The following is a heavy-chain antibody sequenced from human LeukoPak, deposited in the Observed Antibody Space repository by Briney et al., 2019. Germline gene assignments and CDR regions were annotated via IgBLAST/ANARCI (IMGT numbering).Heavy chain of an antibody. CDR3: AKAGYCSTTGCPDYYYMDV. Sequence: PGGSLRLSCAASRFTFSSDGMHWGRQAPGKGLEWVAFIRYDGSNKFYADSVKGRFTFSRDNSKNTLYLQMNSLRTEDSDMYYCAKAGYCSTTGCPDYYYMDVWGKGTTVTVSS. J-gene: IGHJ6*03. CDR2: IRYDGSNK. CDR1: RFTFSSDG. D-gene: IGHD2-2*01. V-gene: IGHV3-30*02.